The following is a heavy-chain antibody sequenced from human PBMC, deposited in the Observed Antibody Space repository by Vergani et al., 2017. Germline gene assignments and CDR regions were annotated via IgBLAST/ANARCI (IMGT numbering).Heavy chain of an antibody. CDR2: INSDGSST. Sequence: EVQLVESGGGLVQPGGSLRLSCAASGFTFSSYWMHGVRQGPGKGLVWVSRINSDGSSTSYADSVKGRFTISRDNAKNTLYLQMNSLRAEDTAVYYCARDPTVLRFDYWGQGTLVTVSS. D-gene: IGHD3-3*01. CDR3: ARDPTVLRFDY. CDR1: GFTFSSYW. V-gene: IGHV3-74*01. J-gene: IGHJ4*02.